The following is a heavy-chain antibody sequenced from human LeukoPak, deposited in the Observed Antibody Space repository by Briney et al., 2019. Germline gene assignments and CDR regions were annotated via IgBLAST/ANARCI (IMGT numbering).Heavy chain of an antibody. V-gene: IGHV3-23*01. CDR3: AKDVYCSGGSCYYGAFDI. J-gene: IGHJ3*02. Sequence: GGSLRLSCAASGFTFSSYALSWVRQAPGKGLEWVSAISGSGGSTYYTDSVKGRFTISRDNSKNTLYLQMNSLRAEDTAVYYCAKDVYCSGGSCYYGAFDIWGQGTMVTVSS. CDR2: ISGSGGST. D-gene: IGHD2-15*01. CDR1: GFTFSSYA.